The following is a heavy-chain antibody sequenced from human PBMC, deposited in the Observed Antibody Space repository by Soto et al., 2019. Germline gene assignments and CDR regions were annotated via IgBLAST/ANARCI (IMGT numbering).Heavy chain of an antibody. V-gene: IGHV4-30-2*01. CDR3: ARVPGP. CDR2: IYHSGST. Sequence: LPLPESGSGLVKPSQTLSLTCAVSGGSINSGGYSWSWIRQPPGKGLEWIGYIYHSGSTYYNPSLKSRVTIAVDRSKNQFSLKLTSVTAADTAVYYCARVPGPWGQGTLVTGSS. CDR1: GGSINSGGYS. J-gene: IGHJ5*02. D-gene: IGHD3-10*01.